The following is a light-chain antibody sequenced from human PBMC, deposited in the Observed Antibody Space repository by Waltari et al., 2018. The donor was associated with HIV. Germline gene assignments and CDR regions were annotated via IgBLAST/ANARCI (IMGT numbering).Light chain of an antibody. CDR1: SSHVGGYNY. CDR3: SSYTSSSTRV. CDR2: EVS. J-gene: IGLJ3*02. Sequence: QYALTQPASVSGSPGQSITIYCTGTSSHVGGYNYVSWYQQHPGKAPKLIIYEVSNRPSGVSNRFSGSKSGNTASLTISGLQAEDEADYYCSSYTSSSTRVFGGGTKLTVL. V-gene: IGLV2-14*01.